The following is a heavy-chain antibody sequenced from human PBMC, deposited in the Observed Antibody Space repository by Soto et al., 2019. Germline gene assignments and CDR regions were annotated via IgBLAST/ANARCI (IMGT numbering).Heavy chain of an antibody. D-gene: IGHD3-22*01. J-gene: IGHJ4*01. V-gene: IGHV3-9*01. CDR3: AKEDFYDSRGYGKGGYYFDY. Sequence: PGGSLRLSCAGSGFTFDDYGMGWVRQGPGKGLEWVARIDWNSGTIDYAGSVKGRFTISRDNAKNSLYLQMNSLTTEDTAMYYCAKEDFYDSRGYGKGGYYFDYWGHGTLVTVSS. CDR1: GFTFDDYG. CDR2: IDWNSGTI.